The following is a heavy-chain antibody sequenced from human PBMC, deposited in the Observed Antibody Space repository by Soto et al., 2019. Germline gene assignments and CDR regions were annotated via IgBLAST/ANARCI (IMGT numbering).Heavy chain of an antibody. CDR2: LSGSGGTT. Sequence: GGSLRLSCSTSGFTFSTYAMNWVRQAPGKGLEWVSALSGSGGTTYYADSVRGRFTISRDNSKNTLFLQMSSLRAEDTALYYCAKQRAGYGSGSDTFYFDFWGQGPLVTV. V-gene: IGHV3-23*01. CDR3: AKQRAGYGSGSDTFYFDF. J-gene: IGHJ4*02. CDR1: GFTFSTYA. D-gene: IGHD3-10*01.